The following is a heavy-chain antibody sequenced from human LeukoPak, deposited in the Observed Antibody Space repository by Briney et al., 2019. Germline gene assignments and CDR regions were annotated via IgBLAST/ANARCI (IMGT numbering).Heavy chain of an antibody. Sequence: GGSLRLSCEASGFTFSGYAMTWVRQAPGKGLEWVSTISSSTGSTNYADSVKGRFTISRDNSKNTLYLEMNSLTAEDTAVYYCAKGEAVAGTSSWFDPWGQGTLVTVSS. CDR3: AKGEAVAGTSSWFDP. CDR2: ISSSTGST. D-gene: IGHD6-19*01. CDR1: GFTFSGYA. J-gene: IGHJ5*02. V-gene: IGHV3-23*01.